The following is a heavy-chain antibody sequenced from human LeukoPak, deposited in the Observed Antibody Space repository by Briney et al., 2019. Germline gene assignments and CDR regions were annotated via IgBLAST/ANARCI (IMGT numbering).Heavy chain of an antibody. CDR2: INHSGST. Sequence: SETLSLTCAVYGGSFSGYYWSWIRQPPGKGLEWIGEINHSGSTNYNPSLKSRVTISVDTSKNQFSLKLSSVTAADTAVYYCARRVAVVNRKYFQHWGQGTLVTVSS. CDR3: ARRVAVVNRKYFQH. D-gene: IGHD2-21*01. CDR1: GGSFSGYY. V-gene: IGHV4-34*01. J-gene: IGHJ1*01.